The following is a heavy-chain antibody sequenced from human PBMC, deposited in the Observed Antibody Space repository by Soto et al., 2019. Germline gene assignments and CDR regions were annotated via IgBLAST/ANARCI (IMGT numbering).Heavy chain of an antibody. J-gene: IGHJ6*02. CDR2: VSRIGSST. V-gene: IGHV3-23*01. D-gene: IGHD3-22*01. Sequence: GGSLRLSCAASGFTFSSYAMSWVRQAPGKGLEWVSAVSRIGSSTYYADSVKGRFTISRDNAKNSLYLQMNSLRAEDTAVYYCARDLGYYYDSSGYYPNSPYYYYYGMDVWGQGTTVTVSS. CDR3: ARDLGYYYDSSGYYPNSPYYYYYGMDV. CDR1: GFTFSSYA.